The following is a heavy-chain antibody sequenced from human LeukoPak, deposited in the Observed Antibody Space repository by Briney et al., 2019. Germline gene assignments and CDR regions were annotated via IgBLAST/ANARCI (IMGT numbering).Heavy chain of an antibody. V-gene: IGHV3-21*04. Sequence: GGSLRLSCAASGFTFSSYSMNWVRQAPGKGLEWVSSISSSSSYIYYADSVKGRFTISRDNAKTSLYLQMNSLRAEDTAVYFCAKEPHMLTGYYTDYFDYWGQGTLVSVSS. CDR2: ISSSSSYI. D-gene: IGHD3-9*01. J-gene: IGHJ4*02. CDR3: AKEPHMLTGYYTDYFDY. CDR1: GFTFSSYS.